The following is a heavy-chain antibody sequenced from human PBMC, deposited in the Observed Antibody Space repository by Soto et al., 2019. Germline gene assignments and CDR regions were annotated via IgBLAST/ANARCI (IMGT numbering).Heavy chain of an antibody. CDR1: GYTFTSYA. V-gene: IGHV1-3*01. CDR3: ARDTAPSDV. CDR2: INAGNGNT. Sequence: QVQLVQSGAEVKKPGASVKVSCKASGYTFTSYAMHWVRQAPGQRLEWMGWINAGNGNTKYSQKFQGRVTITRDTSASKAYLKLRRLGSEDTAVYVCARDTAPSDVWGQGPTVTVSS. J-gene: IGHJ6*02. D-gene: IGHD4-17*01.